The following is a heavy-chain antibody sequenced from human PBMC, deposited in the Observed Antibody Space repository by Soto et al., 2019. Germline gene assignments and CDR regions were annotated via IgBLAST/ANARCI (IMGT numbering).Heavy chain of an antibody. CDR2: IVVGSSNT. CDR1: GFTFTNSA. V-gene: IGHV1-58*01. CDR3: AAGHSGYYYDYYDFGMDV. D-gene: IGHD1-26*01. J-gene: IGHJ6*02. Sequence: GASVKVSCKASGFTFTNSAVQWVRQARGQRLEWIGWIVVGSSNTNYAQKFQERVTITRDMSTSTAYMELGSLRSEDTAVYYCAAGHSGYYYDYYDFGMDVWGQGTTVTVSS.